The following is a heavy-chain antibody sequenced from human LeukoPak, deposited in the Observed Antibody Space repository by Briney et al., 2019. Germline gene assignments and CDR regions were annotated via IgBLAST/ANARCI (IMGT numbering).Heavy chain of an antibody. CDR2: MNPNSGNT. D-gene: IGHD3-9*01. CDR3: ARVRRSAYDILTGYYIDWVYGMDV. J-gene: IGHJ6*02. V-gene: IGHV1-8*01. CDR1: GYTFTSYD. Sequence: GASVKVSCKASGYTFTSYDINWVRQATGQGLEWMGWMNPNSGNTGYAQKFQGRVTMTRNTSISTAYMELSSLRSEDMAVYYCARVRRSAYDILTGYYIDWVYGMDVWGQGTTVTVSS.